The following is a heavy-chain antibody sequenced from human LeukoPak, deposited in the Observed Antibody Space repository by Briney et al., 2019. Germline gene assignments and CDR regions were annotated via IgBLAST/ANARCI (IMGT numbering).Heavy chain of an antibody. CDR3: ARALHSSGWYDGLDCFDY. D-gene: IGHD6-19*01. V-gene: IGHV1-69*04. J-gene: IGHJ4*02. CDR2: IIPILGIA. CDR1: GGTFSSYA. Sequence: SVKVSCKASGGTFSSYAISWVRQAPGQGLEWMGRIIPILGIANYAQKFQGRVTITADKSTSTAYMELSSLRSEDTAVYYCARALHSSGWYDGLDCFDYWGQGTLVTVSS.